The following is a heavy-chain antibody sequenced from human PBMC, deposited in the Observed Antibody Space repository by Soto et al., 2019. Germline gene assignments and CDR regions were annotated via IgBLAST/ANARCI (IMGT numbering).Heavy chain of an antibody. Sequence: EVQLLESGGGLEQPGGSLRLSCAASGFTFSRYAMTWVRQAPGKGLEWVSTISGSAGSTYYADSVKGRFTISRGNSKNTVSLQMSSLRAEDTAVYFCARGGDGYNPIFDYWGQGTLVTGSS. V-gene: IGHV3-23*01. D-gene: IGHD1-1*01. CDR3: ARGGDGYNPIFDY. J-gene: IGHJ4*02. CDR2: ISGSAGST. CDR1: GFTFSRYA.